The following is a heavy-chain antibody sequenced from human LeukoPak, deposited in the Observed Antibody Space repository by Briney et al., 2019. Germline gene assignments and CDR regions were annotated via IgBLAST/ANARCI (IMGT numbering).Heavy chain of an antibody. D-gene: IGHD3-3*01. CDR2: IYTSGST. Sequence: PSETLSLTCTVSGASINNYYWSWIRQPAGKGLEWIGRIYTSGSTNYNPSLKSRVTMSVDTSKNQFSLKLSSVTAADTAVYYCARDTIFGVVIRRFDYWGQGTLVTVSS. J-gene: IGHJ4*02. CDR3: ARDTIFGVVIRRFDY. CDR1: GASINNYY. V-gene: IGHV4-4*07.